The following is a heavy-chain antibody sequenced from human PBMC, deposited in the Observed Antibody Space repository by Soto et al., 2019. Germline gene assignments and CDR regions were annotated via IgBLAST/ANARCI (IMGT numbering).Heavy chain of an antibody. V-gene: IGHV1-18*01. J-gene: IGHJ3*02. Sequence: GASVKVSCKASGYTFTSYGISWVRQAPGQGLEWMGWISAYNGNTNYAQKLQGRVTMTTDTSTSTAYMELRSLRSDDTAVYHCARIIYSGSYTDAFDIWGQGTMVTVSS. CDR1: GYTFTSYG. D-gene: IGHD1-26*01. CDR2: ISAYNGNT. CDR3: ARIIYSGSYTDAFDI.